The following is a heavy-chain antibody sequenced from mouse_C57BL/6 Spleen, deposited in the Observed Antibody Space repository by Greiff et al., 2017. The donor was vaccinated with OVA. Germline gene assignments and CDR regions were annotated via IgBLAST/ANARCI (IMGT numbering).Heavy chain of an antibody. CDR1: GYAFSSSW. CDR3: ARRGGYLYVDY. J-gene: IGHJ2*01. V-gene: IGHV1-82*01. D-gene: IGHD2-2*01. Sequence: VQLVESGPELVKPGASVKISCKASGYAFSSSWMNWVKQRPGKGLEWIGRIYTGDGATNYTGKLKGQATLTADKSSSTAYMQLSSLTSEDSAVYFCARRGGYLYVDYWGQGTTLTVSS. CDR2: IYTGDGAT.